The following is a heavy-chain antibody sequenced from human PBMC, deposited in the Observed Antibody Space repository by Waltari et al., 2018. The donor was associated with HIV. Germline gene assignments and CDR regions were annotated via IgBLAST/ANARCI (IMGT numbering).Heavy chain of an antibody. J-gene: IGHJ3*02. V-gene: IGHV4-38-2*02. CDR2: IYHSGST. Sequence: QVQLQESGPGLVKPSETLSLTCTVSGYSISSGSYWGWIRQPPGKGLEWSGSIYHSGSTYYNPSLKSRVTISVDTSKNQFSLKLSSVTAADTAVYYCASGSITMIEDAFDIWGQGTMVTVSS. CDR3: ASGSITMIEDAFDI. D-gene: IGHD3-22*01. CDR1: GYSISSGSY.